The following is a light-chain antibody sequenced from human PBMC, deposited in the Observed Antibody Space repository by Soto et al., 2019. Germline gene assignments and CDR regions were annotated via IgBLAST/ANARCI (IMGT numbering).Light chain of an antibody. V-gene: IGKV4-1*01. CDR1: QSVLYSSNNKNY. Sequence: DIVMTQSPDSLAVSLGERATVNCKSSQSVLYSSNNKNYLAWYQQKPGQPPKLLIYWASTRESGVPDRFSGSGSGTDFTLTIRSLQAEDVAVYYCQQYYNSPRLTFGGGTKVEIK. J-gene: IGKJ4*01. CDR3: QQYYNSPRLT. CDR2: WAS.